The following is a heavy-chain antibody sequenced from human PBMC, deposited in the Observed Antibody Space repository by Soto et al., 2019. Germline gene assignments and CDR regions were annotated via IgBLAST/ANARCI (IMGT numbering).Heavy chain of an antibody. CDR3: AREADYVNWFDP. Sequence: PGGSLRLSCAASGFTFSSYAMHWVRQPTGKGLEWVSAIGTAGDTYYAGSAKGRLTISRENAKSSLYLQMNSLRAGDTAVYYCAREADYVNWFDPWGQGTLVTVSS. CDR1: GFTFSSYA. J-gene: IGHJ5*02. CDR2: IGTAGDT. D-gene: IGHD4-17*01. V-gene: IGHV3-13*04.